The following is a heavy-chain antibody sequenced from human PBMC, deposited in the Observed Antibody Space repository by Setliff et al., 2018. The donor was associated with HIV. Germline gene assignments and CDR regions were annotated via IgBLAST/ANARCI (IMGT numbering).Heavy chain of an antibody. V-gene: IGHV4-39*07. J-gene: IGHJ4*02. Sequence: SETLSLTCSVSYSSLTSNNFYWGWVRQPPGRGLEWIGNIYYTGTTYYNSSLKSRVRISVDTSTNQFSLNVTSVTAADTAVYYCARGNYYNMWADPFDYWGQGTLVTVS. CDR3: ARGNYYNMWADPFDY. CDR1: YSSLTSNNFY. D-gene: IGHD3-10*01. CDR2: IYYTGTT.